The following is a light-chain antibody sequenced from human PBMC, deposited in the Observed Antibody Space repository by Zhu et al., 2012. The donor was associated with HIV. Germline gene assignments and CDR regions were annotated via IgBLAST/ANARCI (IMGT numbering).Light chain of an antibody. CDR3: QQHSSWPLT. J-gene: IGKJ4*01. Sequence: IVLTQSPATLSLSPGERATLSCRASQSASIFVAWYQQRPGQAPRLLIYDATKRATGIPARFSGSGSGTDFSLTISSLEPEDFAVYFCQQHSSWPLTFGGGTRVEIK. CDR1: QSASIF. CDR2: DAT. V-gene: IGKV3-11*01.